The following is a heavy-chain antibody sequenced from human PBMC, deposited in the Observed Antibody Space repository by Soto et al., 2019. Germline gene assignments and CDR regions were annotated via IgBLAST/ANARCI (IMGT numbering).Heavy chain of an antibody. J-gene: IGHJ6*02. CDR3: GRVLGYCSSTSCDWGIDGGLYYYYGMDV. CDR2: IGSGDTT. D-gene: IGHD2-2*01. CDR1: GCRSTSDE. Sequence: GFRWAPCELSGCRSTSDETDWVRHARAKGVEWVSYIGSGDTTYHADSVKRLFTISRDNAKNSLYLQMNSLRAEDTAVYYWGRVLGYCSSTSCDWGIDGGLYYYYGMDVWGRGTTVTVSS. V-gene: IGHV3-48*03.